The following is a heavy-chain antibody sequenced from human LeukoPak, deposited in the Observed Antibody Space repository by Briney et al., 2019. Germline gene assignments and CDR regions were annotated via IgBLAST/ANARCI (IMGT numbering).Heavy chain of an antibody. J-gene: IGHJ6*03. Sequence: GGSLRLSCAASGFTFSSYWMSWVRQAPGKGLEWVANIKQDGSEKYYVDSVKGRFTISRDNAKNSLYLQMNSLRAEDTAVYYCASDRPAAIAYYYHYMDVWGKGTTVTVSS. CDR3: ASDRPAAIAYYYHYMDV. CDR1: GFTFSSYW. CDR2: IKQDGSEK. D-gene: IGHD2-2*02. V-gene: IGHV3-7*01.